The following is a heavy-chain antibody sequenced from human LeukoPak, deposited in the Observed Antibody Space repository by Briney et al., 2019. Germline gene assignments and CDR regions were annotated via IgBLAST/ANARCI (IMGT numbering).Heavy chain of an antibody. CDR1: GSTLSNYE. J-gene: IGHJ4*02. CDR2: ISSSGSTI. V-gene: IGHV3-48*03. D-gene: IGHD3/OR15-3a*01. CDR3: ASRPYGFLGPFDY. Sequence: GGSLRLSCAVPGSTLSNYEINWVRQAPGKGLEWISYISSSGSTIYYADSVKGRFTISRDNAKNSLYLQMNSLRAEGTAIYYCASRPYGFLGPFDYWGQGTLVTVSS.